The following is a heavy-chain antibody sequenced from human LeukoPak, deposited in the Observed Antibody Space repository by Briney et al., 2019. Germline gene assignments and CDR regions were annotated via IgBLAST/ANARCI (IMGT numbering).Heavy chain of an antibody. Sequence: GGSLRLSCAASGFTFSSYAMHWDRQAPGKGLEWVAVISYDGSNKYYADSVKGRFTISRDNSKNTLYLQMNSLRAEDTAVYYCASALEWELTRGAFDIWGQGTMVTVSS. V-gene: IGHV3-30-3*02. CDR1: GFTFSSYA. J-gene: IGHJ3*02. CDR2: ISYDGSNK. D-gene: IGHD1-26*01. CDR3: ASALEWELTRGAFDI.